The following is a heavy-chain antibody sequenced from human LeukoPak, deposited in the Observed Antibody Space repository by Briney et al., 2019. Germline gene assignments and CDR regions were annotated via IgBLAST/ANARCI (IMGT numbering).Heavy chain of an antibody. CDR2: ISAYNGNT. J-gene: IGHJ4*02. V-gene: IGHV1-18*01. CDR3: ARGMGIAAAGTFFDY. D-gene: IGHD6-13*01. Sequence: GASVKVSCKSSGYTFPSYGISWVRQAPGQGLEWMGWISAYNGNTNYAQKLQGRVAMTTDTSTSTAYMELRSLRSDDTAVYYCARGMGIAAAGTFFDYWGQGTLVTVSS. CDR1: GYTFPSYG.